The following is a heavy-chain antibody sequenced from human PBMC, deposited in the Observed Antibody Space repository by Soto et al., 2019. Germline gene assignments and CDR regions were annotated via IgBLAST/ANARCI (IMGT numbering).Heavy chain of an antibody. V-gene: IGHV1-18*04. Sequence: ASVKVSCKASGYTFTSYGISWVRKAPGQGLEWMGWISAYNGNTNYAQKLQGRVTMTTDTSTSTAYMELRSPRSDDTAVYYCARDREQQLVLGWFDPWGQGTLVTVSS. D-gene: IGHD6-13*01. J-gene: IGHJ5*02. CDR1: GYTFTSYG. CDR2: ISAYNGNT. CDR3: ARDREQQLVLGWFDP.